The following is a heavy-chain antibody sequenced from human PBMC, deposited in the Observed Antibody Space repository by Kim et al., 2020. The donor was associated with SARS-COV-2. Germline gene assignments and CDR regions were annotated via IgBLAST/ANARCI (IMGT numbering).Heavy chain of an antibody. CDR2: LSHAGTT. CDR3: ARDFYDTPRSYFVASFDV. CDR1: GFPITSGHF. D-gene: IGHD3-22*01. V-gene: IGHV4-38-2*02. J-gene: IGHJ3*01. Sequence: SETLSLTCSVSGFPITSGHFWGWIRQPPGKGLEYIGSLSHAGTTYFNPSLESRVTMSIDTSKNQFSLKLRSVTAADTAVYYCARDFYDTPRSYFVASFDV.